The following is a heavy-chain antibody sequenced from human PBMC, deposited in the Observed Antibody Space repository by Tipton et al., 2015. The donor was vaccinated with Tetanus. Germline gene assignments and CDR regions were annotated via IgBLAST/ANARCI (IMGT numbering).Heavy chain of an antibody. CDR1: GGSFSAYY. Sequence: TLSLTCAVYGGSFSAYYWSWIRQSPGKGLEWIGEINHSGSTTYSPSFKSRVTISVDTPKNQFSLKLTSLTVADTAVYYCARGGSYSYGPRGFDLWGRDTLVTVSS. CDR2: INHSGST. CDR3: ARGGSYSYGPRGFDL. V-gene: IGHV4-34*01. J-gene: IGHJ2*01. D-gene: IGHD5-18*01.